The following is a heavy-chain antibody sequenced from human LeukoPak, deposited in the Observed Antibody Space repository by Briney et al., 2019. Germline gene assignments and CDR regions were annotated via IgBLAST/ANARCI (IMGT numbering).Heavy chain of an antibody. CDR1: GGTFSSYA. Sequence: SVKVSCKASGGTFSSYAISWVRQAPGQGLEWMGGITPIFGTANYAQKFQGRVTITTDESTSTAYMELSSLRSEDTAVYYCATEREGWGSYRPYYFDYWGQGTLVTVSS. V-gene: IGHV1-69*05. J-gene: IGHJ4*02. D-gene: IGHD3-16*02. CDR2: ITPIFGTA. CDR3: ATEREGWGSYRPYYFDY.